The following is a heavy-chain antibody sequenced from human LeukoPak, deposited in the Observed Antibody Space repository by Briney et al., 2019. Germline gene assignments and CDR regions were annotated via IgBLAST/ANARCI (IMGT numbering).Heavy chain of an antibody. CDR1: GGSISSGDYF. CDR3: ARDPGAYPYYFDY. D-gene: IGHD3-10*01. J-gene: IGHJ4*02. CDR2: IHYSGST. Sequence: PSQTLSFTCTVSGGSISSGDYFWSWIRQPPGKGLEWIGYIHYSGSTFYNPSLKSRVTISVDTSKNQFSLNLSSVTAADTAVYHCARDPGAYPYYFDYWGQGTLVTVSS. V-gene: IGHV4-30-4*01.